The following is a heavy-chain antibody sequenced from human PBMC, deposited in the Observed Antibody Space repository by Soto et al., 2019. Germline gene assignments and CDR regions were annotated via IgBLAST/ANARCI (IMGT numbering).Heavy chain of an antibody. CDR3: ARTNSGSYYSVFNY. J-gene: IGHJ4*02. V-gene: IGHV4-38-2*01. D-gene: IGHD1-26*01. Sequence: SETLSITCVFSTFSISIGYYWGWIRQSPGKGLEWIASIYRSGTTSYNPSLKSRVTISVDPSKNQFSLMLTAVTAADTAVYYCARTNSGSYYSVFNYWGRGSLVTVS. CDR1: TFSISIGYY. CDR2: IYRSGTT.